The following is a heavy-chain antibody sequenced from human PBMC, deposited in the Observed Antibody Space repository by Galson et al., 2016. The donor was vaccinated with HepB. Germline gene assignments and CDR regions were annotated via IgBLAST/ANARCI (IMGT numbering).Heavy chain of an antibody. CDR1: GGTLSSYA. J-gene: IGHJ6*02. V-gene: IGHV1-69*13. Sequence: SVKVSCKASGGTLSSYAISWVRQAPGQGLEWMGGIIPIFGTANYAQKLQGRVTITADESTSTAYMELSSLRSEDTAVYYCAKWVTMIVPKMGMDVWGQGTTVTVSS. D-gene: IGHD3-22*01. CDR3: AKWVTMIVPKMGMDV. CDR2: IIPIFGTA.